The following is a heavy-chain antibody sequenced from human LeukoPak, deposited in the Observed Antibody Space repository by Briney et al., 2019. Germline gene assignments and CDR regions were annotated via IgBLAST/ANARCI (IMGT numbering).Heavy chain of an antibody. CDR3: ARNYYDSSGYYIDAFDI. D-gene: IGHD3-22*01. V-gene: IGHV5-51*01. CDR2: IYPGDSDT. J-gene: IGHJ3*02. Sequence: GESLKISCKGSGYSFSSYWIGWVRQMPGKGLEWLGIIYPGDSDTRYSPSFQGQVTISADKSISTAYLQWSSLKASDTAMYYCARNYYDSSGYYIDAFDIWGQGTMVTVSS. CDR1: GYSFSSYW.